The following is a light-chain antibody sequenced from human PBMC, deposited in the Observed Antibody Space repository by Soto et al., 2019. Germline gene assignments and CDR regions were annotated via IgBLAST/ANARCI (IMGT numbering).Light chain of an antibody. V-gene: IGLV2-14*01. CDR1: SSNVGGYNY. CDR3: TSYTSSSTPLVV. J-gene: IGLJ2*01. CDR2: DVS. Sequence: QSALTQPASVSGSPVQKITISCSGTSSNVGGYNYVSWYQQHPGKAPKLMFYDVSKRPSGVSNRFSCSKSGNTASLTISGLQAEDEADYYCTSYTSSSTPLVVFGGGTKLTVL.